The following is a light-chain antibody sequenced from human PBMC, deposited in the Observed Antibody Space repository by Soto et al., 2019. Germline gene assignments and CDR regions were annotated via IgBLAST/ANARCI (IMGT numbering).Light chain of an antibody. Sequence: IHLPQSPSSLPASVGDRVPITCRASQGISSYLAWYQKKPGKAPKLLIYAASTLQSGVPSRFSGSGSGTDFTLTISSLQPEDFATYYCQQLNSYPRTFGQGTKVEIK. CDR1: QGISSY. CDR2: AAS. CDR3: QQLNSYPRT. J-gene: IGKJ1*01. V-gene: IGKV1-9*01.